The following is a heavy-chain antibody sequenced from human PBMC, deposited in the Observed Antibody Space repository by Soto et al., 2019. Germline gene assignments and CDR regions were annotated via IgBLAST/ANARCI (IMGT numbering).Heavy chain of an antibody. D-gene: IGHD3-10*01. CDR2: VDPKNGGG. Sequence: ASVKVSCKASGYTLTDYYMHWVRQAPGQGLEWMGLVDPKNGGGIYSQKFQGRVTMTRDTSISTVYMDLSGLRSDDTAQYYCATDDYGIFPYWGQGTLVTVSS. CDR1: GYTLTDYY. CDR3: ATDDYGIFPY. J-gene: IGHJ4*02. V-gene: IGHV1-2*02.